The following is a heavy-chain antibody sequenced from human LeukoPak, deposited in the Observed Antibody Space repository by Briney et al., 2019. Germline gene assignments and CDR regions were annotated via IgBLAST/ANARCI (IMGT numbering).Heavy chain of an antibody. D-gene: IGHD3-22*01. V-gene: IGHV1-69*02. Sequence: SVKVSCKASGGTFSSYTISWVRQAPGQGLEWMGRIIPILGIANYAQKFQGRATITADKSTSTAYMGLSSLRSEDTAVYYCASSKLDGVISSDPWGQGTLVTVSS. CDR1: GGTFSSYT. J-gene: IGHJ5*02. CDR2: IIPILGIA. CDR3: ASSKLDGVISSDP.